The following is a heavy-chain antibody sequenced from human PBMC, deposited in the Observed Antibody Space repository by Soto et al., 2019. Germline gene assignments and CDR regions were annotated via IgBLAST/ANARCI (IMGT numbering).Heavy chain of an antibody. CDR2: IIPIFGTA. V-gene: IGHV1-69*13. Sequence: VASVKVSCKASGGTFSSYAISWVRQAPGQGLEWMGGIIPIFGTANYAQKFQGRVTITADESTSTAYMELSSLRSEDTAVYYCARDGYCSSTSCPLVWGQGTTVTVSS. CDR1: GGTFSSYA. J-gene: IGHJ6*02. CDR3: ARDGYCSSTSCPLV. D-gene: IGHD2-2*03.